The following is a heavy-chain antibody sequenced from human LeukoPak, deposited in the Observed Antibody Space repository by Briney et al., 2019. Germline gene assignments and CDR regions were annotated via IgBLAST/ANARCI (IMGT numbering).Heavy chain of an antibody. CDR1: GYSFTSNY. CDR2: IYPRDGST. Sequence: ASVKVSCKGSGYSFTSNYIHWVRQAPGQGLEWMGMIYPRDGSTSYAQRFQDRVTVTRDTSTSTVHMELSGLRSEDTAVYYCARDQEGFDYWGQGTLVTVSS. V-gene: IGHV1-46*01. J-gene: IGHJ4*02. CDR3: ARDQEGFDY.